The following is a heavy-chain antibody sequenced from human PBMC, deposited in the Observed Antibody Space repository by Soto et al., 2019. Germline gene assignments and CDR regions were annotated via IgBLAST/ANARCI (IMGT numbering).Heavy chain of an antibody. Sequence: SETLSLTCSVSGGTINSGDYFWSWIRQPPGKGLEWIGSIFHTGSTYYSPSLKSRASMSMDTSKNLLSLRLRSLTAADTAVYFCARVKATLYRHYYFDYWGQGTPVTVSS. CDR1: GGTINSGDYF. CDR3: ARVKATLYRHYYFDY. D-gene: IGHD5-12*01. J-gene: IGHJ4*02. V-gene: IGHV4-30-4*01. CDR2: IFHTGST.